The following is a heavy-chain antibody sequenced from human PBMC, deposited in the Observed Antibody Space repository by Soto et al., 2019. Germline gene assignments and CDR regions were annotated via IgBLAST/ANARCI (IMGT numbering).Heavy chain of an antibody. CDR1: GYTFTGYY. CDR3: ANLKGYYYYGMDV. J-gene: IGHJ6*02. CDR2: INPNSGGT. Sequence: ASVKGSYEASGYTFTGYYMHWVRQAPGQGLEWMGWINPNSGGTNYAQKFQGRVTMTRDTSISTAYMELSRLRSDDTAVYYCANLKGYYYYGMDVWGQGTTVTVPS. V-gene: IGHV1-2*02.